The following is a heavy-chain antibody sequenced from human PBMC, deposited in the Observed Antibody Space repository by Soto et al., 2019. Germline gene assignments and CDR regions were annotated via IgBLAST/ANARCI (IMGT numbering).Heavy chain of an antibody. V-gene: IGHV2-5*02. CDR2: IYWDDDT. D-gene: IGHD5-18*01. CDR1: GFSLSTSGVG. J-gene: IGHJ4*02. CDR3: AHSIGYSYGFIDFDY. Sequence: QITLKESGPTLVKPTQTLTLTCTFSGFSLSTSGVGVGWIRQPPGKALEWLALIYWDDDTRYSPSLKSRLTIXXDXSXXQVVLTMTNMDPVDTATYYCAHSIGYSYGFIDFDYWGQGTLVTVSS.